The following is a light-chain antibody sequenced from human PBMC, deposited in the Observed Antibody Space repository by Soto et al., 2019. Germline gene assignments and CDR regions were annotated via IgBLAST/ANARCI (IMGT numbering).Light chain of an antibody. J-gene: IGKJ4*01. CDR3: QHFNNWPPELT. Sequence: EVVMTQSPATLSVSPGERATLSCRASQSISNNLAWYQQKPGQAPSLLIFGASTRATGVPARFSGSGSGTEFILTISSLQSEDFATYYCQHFNNWPPELTFGGGTKVDIK. V-gene: IGKV3-15*01. CDR1: QSISNN. CDR2: GAS.